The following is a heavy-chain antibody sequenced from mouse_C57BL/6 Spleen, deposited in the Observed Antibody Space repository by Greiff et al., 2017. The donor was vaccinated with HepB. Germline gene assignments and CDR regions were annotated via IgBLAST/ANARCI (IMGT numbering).Heavy chain of an antibody. CDR2: ISSGSSTI. CDR3: ARGSTVVDRDFAY. D-gene: IGHD1-1*01. J-gene: IGHJ3*01. V-gene: IGHV5-17*01. CDR1: GFTFSDYG. Sequence: EVQVVESGGGLVKPGGSLKLSCAASGFTFSDYGMHWVRQAPEKGLEWVAYISSGSSTIYYADTVKGRFTISRDNAKNTLFLQMTSLRSEDTAMYYCARGSTVVDRDFAYWGQGTLVTVSA.